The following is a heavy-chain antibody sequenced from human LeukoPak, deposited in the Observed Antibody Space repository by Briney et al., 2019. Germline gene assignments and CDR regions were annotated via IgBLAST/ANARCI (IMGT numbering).Heavy chain of an antibody. CDR1: GASISTYY. J-gene: IGHJ4*02. Sequence: SETLSLTCTVSGASISTYYWTWIRQPPGKGLEWIGYIYYTGSTDYNPSLKSRVTISVDTSKNQFSLKLRSVTAADTAVYYCVKGRDGYDVWGQGSLVTVSS. V-gene: IGHV4-59*01. D-gene: IGHD5-12*01. CDR2: IYYTGST. CDR3: VKGRDGYDV.